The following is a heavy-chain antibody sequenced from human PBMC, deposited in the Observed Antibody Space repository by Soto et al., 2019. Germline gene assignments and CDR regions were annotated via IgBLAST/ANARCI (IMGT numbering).Heavy chain of an antibody. CDR2: ISSSSSTI. Sequence: GGSLRLSCAASGFTFSSYSMNWVRQAPGKGLEWVSYISSSSSTIYYADSVKGRFTISRDNAKNSLYLQMNSLRDEDTAVYYCARAFGGSGRSNWFDPWGQGTLVTVSS. D-gene: IGHD3-10*01. J-gene: IGHJ5*02. CDR3: ARAFGGSGRSNWFDP. CDR1: GFTFSSYS. V-gene: IGHV3-48*02.